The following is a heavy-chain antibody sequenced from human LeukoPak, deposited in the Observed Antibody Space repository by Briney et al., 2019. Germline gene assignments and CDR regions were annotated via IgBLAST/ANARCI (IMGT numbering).Heavy chain of an antibody. D-gene: IGHD3-10*01. CDR2: IYPGDSDT. CDR3: ARGSLYYYGSGSPSPFDY. CDR1: GYSFTSYW. J-gene: IGHJ4*02. Sequence: GESLKISCKGSGYSFTSYWIGWVRQMPGKGLEWMGIIYPGDSDTRYSPSFQGQVTTSADKSISTAYLQWSSLKASDTAMYYCARGSLYYYGSGSPSPFDYWGQGTLVTVSS. V-gene: IGHV5-51*01.